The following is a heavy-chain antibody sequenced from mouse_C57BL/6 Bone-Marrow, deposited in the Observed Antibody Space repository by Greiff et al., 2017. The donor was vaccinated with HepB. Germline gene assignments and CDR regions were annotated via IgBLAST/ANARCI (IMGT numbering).Heavy chain of an antibody. J-gene: IGHJ3*01. CDR2: IDPSDSET. Sequence: QVQLQQPGAELVRPGSSVKLSCKASGYNFTSYWMHWVKQRPIQGLEWIGNIDPSDSETHYNQKFKDKATLTVDKSSSTAYMQLSSLTAEDSAVYYCAREWGVWFAYWGQGTLVTVSA. CDR3: AREWGVWFAY. V-gene: IGHV1-52*01. CDR1: GYNFTSYW.